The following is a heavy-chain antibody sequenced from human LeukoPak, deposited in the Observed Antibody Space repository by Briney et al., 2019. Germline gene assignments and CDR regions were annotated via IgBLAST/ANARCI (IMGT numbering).Heavy chain of an antibody. CDR2: ISTGSSYI. V-gene: IGHV3-21*01. Sequence: PGGSLRPSCAASGFAFSSYSMNWVRQAPGEGLEWVSSISTGSSYIYYADSVKGRFTISRDNAKNSLYLQMNSLRAEDTAVYYCARRSPSGYEYFDYWGQGTLVTVSS. CDR1: GFAFSSYS. D-gene: IGHD5-12*01. J-gene: IGHJ4*02. CDR3: ARRSPSGYEYFDY.